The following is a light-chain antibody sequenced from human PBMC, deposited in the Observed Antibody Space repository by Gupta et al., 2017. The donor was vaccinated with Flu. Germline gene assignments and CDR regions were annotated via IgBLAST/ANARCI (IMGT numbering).Light chain of an antibody. J-gene: IGKJ5*01. Sequence: DIVLTQSPATLSLLPGERATLSCRASQSVSDYFAWYQQKPGQAPRLLIYDISNRATGIPARLSGSGSETDFTLTISRLEAEDFAVYYCQQSSNWVSTFGQGTRLEMK. CDR1: QSVSDY. CDR3: QQSSNWVST. V-gene: IGKV3-11*01. CDR2: DIS.